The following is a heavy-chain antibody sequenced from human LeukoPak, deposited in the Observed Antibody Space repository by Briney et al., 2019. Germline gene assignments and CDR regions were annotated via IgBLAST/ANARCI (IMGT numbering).Heavy chain of an antibody. Sequence: SETLSLTCTVSGGSIISSGYYCVWIRQPPGKGLEWIGSIYYTGSTNYNPSLKSRVTISVDASKNQFSLKLSSVTAADTAVYYCATDSSVYPFWGQGTLVTVSS. D-gene: IGHD6-19*01. CDR1: GGSIISSGYY. V-gene: IGHV4-39*07. CDR3: ATDSSVYPF. CDR2: IYYTGST. J-gene: IGHJ4*02.